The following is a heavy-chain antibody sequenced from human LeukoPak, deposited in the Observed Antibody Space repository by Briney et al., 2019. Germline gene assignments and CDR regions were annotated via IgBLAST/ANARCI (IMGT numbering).Heavy chain of an antibody. CDR1: GFTFSSYE. CDR3: AKSATYGSGSYHNFDY. J-gene: IGHJ4*02. D-gene: IGHD3-10*01. CDR2: ITTSCTNE. Sequence: PGGSLRLSCAASGFTFSSYEMNWVRQAPGKGLEGVAYITTSCTNEYYADSVKGRFTISRDNAKNSLYLQMNSLRAEDTALYYCAKSATYGSGSYHNFDYWGQGTLVTVSS. V-gene: IGHV3-48*03.